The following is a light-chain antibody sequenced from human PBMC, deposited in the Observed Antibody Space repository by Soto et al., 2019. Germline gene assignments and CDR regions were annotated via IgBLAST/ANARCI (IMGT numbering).Light chain of an antibody. J-gene: IGKJ1*01. V-gene: IGKV3-15*01. Sequence: IQMTQSPATLSVSPGERATLSCRASQTIYSNVAWYQQRPGQAPRILIYRASARATGIPARFSGSGSGTEFTLTIGSLQSEDYAVYYCQQYQNLWTFGQGTKVDIK. CDR1: QTIYSN. CDR3: QQYQNLWT. CDR2: RAS.